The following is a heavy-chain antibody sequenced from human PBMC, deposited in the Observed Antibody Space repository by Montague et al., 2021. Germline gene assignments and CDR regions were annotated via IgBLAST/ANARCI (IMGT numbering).Heavy chain of an antibody. Sequence: TLSLTCTVSGGTISSGGYYWSWIRRLPGKGLEWIGYIFYSGNTYYNPSLKSRVTISVDTSKNQFSLKLSSVTAADTAVYYCARAEDYYGSGSYLGFDYWGPGSLVTVSS. CDR3: ARAEDYYGSGSYLGFDY. CDR1: GGTISSGGYY. D-gene: IGHD3-10*01. J-gene: IGHJ4*02. V-gene: IGHV4-31*03. CDR2: IFYSGNT.